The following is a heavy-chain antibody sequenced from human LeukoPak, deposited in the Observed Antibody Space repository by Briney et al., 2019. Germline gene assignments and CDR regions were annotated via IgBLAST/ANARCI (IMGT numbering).Heavy chain of an antibody. CDR2: ISGSGGST. Sequence: GGSLRLSCAASGFTFSSYAMSWVRQAPGKGLEWVSAISGSGGSTYCADSVKGRFTISRDNSKNTLYLQMNSLRAEDTAVYYCAKDDGWFGELLPFDYWGQGTLVTVSS. J-gene: IGHJ4*02. D-gene: IGHD3-10*01. V-gene: IGHV3-23*01. CDR1: GFTFSSYA. CDR3: AKDDGWFGELLPFDY.